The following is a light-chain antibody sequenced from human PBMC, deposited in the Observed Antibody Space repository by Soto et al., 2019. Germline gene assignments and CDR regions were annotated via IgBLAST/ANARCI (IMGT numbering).Light chain of an antibody. CDR3: QQYGSSPWT. CDR1: QGVGSNY. Sequence: EIALTQSPGTLSLSPGERATLSCKASQGVGSNYLAWYQQKPGQAPRPLIYGASSRATGIPDRFSGSGSGADFTLTISRLEPEDCAVYYCQQYGSSPWTFGPGTTVEIK. CDR2: GAS. V-gene: IGKV3-20*01. J-gene: IGKJ1*01.